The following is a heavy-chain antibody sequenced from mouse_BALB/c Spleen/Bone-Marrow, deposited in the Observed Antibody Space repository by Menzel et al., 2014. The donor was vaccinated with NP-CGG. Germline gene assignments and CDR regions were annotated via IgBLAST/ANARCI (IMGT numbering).Heavy chain of an antibody. V-gene: IGHV1S56*01. J-gene: IGHJ4*01. Sequence: VQLLQSGPELVKPGASVRISCKASGYTFASYYIHWVRQRPGQGLEWIGWIYPGDFNTKFNEKFKGKATLTVDKSSSTATMQLSSLTSEDSAVYYSARKSQRAYDSMNYWGQGTSVTVSS. D-gene: IGHD2-4*01. CDR1: GYTFASYY. CDR3: ARKSQRAYDSMNY. CDR2: IYPGDFNT.